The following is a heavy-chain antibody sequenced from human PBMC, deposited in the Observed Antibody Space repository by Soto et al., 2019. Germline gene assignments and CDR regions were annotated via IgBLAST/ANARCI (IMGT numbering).Heavy chain of an antibody. V-gene: IGHV4-39*01. Sequence: TLSLTCTVSGGSIRSSSYYWGWIRQPPGKGLEWIGSIYYSGSTYYNPSLKSRVTISVDTSKNQFSLKLSSVTAADTAVYYCMLGSGWKDFDYWGQGTLVTVSS. CDR3: MLGSGWKDFDY. J-gene: IGHJ4*02. D-gene: IGHD3-22*01. CDR1: GGSIRSSSYY. CDR2: IYYSGST.